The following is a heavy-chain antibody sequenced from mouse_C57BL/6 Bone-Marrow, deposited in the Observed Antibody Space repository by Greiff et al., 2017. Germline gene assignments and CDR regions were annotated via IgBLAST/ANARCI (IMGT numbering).Heavy chain of an antibody. J-gene: IGHJ4*01. D-gene: IGHD1-1*01. V-gene: IGHV1-64*01. Sequence: QVQLQQPGAELVKPGASVKLSCKASGYTFTSYWMHWVKQRPGQGLEWIGMIHPNSGSTNYNEKFKSKATLTVDTSSSTAYMQLSSLTSEDSAVYYCARDYYGSSYAMDYWGQGTSVTVSS. CDR3: ARDYYGSSYAMDY. CDR2: IHPNSGST. CDR1: GYTFTSYW.